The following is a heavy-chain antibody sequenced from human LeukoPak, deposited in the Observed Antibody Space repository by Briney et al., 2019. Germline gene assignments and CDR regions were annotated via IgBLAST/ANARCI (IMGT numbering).Heavy chain of an antibody. V-gene: IGHV3-23*01. J-gene: IGHJ6*03. CDR3: AKRGGTESFYYYYYMDV. Sequence: PGGSLRLSCAASGFTFSSYDMTWVRQTPGNGLEWVALISRSGGTTYYADSVKGRFTISRDNSKNTLYLQMNSLRAEDTAEYYCAKRGGTESFYYYYYMDVWGKGTTVTVSS. CDR2: ISRSGGTT. D-gene: IGHD2-15*01. CDR1: GFTFSSYD.